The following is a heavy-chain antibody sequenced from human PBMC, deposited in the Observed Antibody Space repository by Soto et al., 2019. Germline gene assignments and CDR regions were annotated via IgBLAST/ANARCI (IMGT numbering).Heavy chain of an antibody. V-gene: IGHV3-48*02. CDR3: ARAGSNHDYGDYVEGVDY. J-gene: IGHJ4*02. CDR2: ISSSSSTI. Sequence: EVQLVESGGGLVQPGGSLRLSCAASGFTFSSYSMNWVRQAPGKGLEWVSYISSSSSTIYYADSVKGRFTISRDNAKNSLYLQMNSLRDEDTAVYYCARAGSNHDYGDYVEGVDYWGQGTLVTVSS. CDR1: GFTFSSYS. D-gene: IGHD4-17*01.